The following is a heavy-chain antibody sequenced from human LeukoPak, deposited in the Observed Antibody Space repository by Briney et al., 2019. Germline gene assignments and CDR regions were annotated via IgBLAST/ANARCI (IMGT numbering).Heavy chain of an antibody. CDR3: ARDYTIAVGTTTYLQH. D-gene: IGHD1-14*01. J-gene: IGHJ1*01. Sequence: ASVKVSCKASGYIFSGYALIWVRQAPGQGLELMGWINTNTGNPTYAQGFTGRVVFSLDTSVSTAYLQISSLKAEDTAVYYCARDYTIAVGTTTYLQHWGQGTLVTVSS. V-gene: IGHV7-4-1*02. CDR1: GYIFSGYA. CDR2: INTNTGNP.